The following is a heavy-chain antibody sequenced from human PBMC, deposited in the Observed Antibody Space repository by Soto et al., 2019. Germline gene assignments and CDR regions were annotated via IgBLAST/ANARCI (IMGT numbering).Heavy chain of an antibody. CDR1: GFTFSSFA. D-gene: IGHD6-19*01. J-gene: IGHJ4*02. CDR3: AKDRSRIVVAAPFDY. V-gene: IGHV3-30*18. Sequence: GGSLRLSCAASGFTFSSFAMSWDRQAPGKGLEWVAVISYDGNNKYYADSVKGRFTISRDKSKNTLYLQMNSLRAEDTAVYYCAKDRSRIVVAAPFDYWGQGTLVTVSS. CDR2: ISYDGNNK.